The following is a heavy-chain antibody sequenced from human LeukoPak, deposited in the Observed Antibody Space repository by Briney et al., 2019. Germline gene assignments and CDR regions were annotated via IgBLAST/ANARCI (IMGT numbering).Heavy chain of an antibody. J-gene: IGHJ4*02. V-gene: IGHV3-23*01. CDR2: IDVTTGIS. D-gene: IGHD3-22*01. CDR1: RVTFRTYS. Sequence: GGALRLSRAASRVTFRTYSKSCGPHAPGKGVEWVSTIDVTTGISYYADSVKGRFTISRDNFQNTLFLQLNNLRVDDTAVYFCAKVNYYHPYFWGQGTLVTVSS. CDR3: AKVNYYHPYF.